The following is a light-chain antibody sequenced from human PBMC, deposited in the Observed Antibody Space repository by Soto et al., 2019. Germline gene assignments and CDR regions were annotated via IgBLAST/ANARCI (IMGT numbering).Light chain of an antibody. CDR1: SSDVGGYNY. J-gene: IGLJ3*02. CDR3: CSYACSYGWV. CDR2: DVS. Sequence: QSALTQPRSVSGSPGQSVTISCTGTSSDVGGYNYVSWYQQHPGKAPKLMIYDVSKRPSGVPDRFSGSKSGNTASLTISGLQDEDEADYYCCSYACSYGWVFGGGTKLTVL. V-gene: IGLV2-11*01.